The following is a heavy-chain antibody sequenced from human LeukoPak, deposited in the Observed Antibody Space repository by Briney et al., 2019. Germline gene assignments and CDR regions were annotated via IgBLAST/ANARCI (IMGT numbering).Heavy chain of an antibody. CDR2: ISERGGSI. Sequence: GGSLRLSCVVSGISLINYGMTWVRQAPGKGLEWVSYISERGGSITYADSVKGRFTISRDTSLNTLFLQMNNLRAEDTAVYYCANRRFGEFGYYFDYWGQGTLVTVSS. CDR3: ANRRFGEFGYYFDY. J-gene: IGHJ4*02. V-gene: IGHV3-23*01. D-gene: IGHD3-10*01. CDR1: GISLINYG.